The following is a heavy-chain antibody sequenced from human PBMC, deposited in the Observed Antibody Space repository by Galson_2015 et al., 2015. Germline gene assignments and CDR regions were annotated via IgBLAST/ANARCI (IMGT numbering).Heavy chain of an antibody. D-gene: IGHD3-10*01. CDR1: GFSFSSHS. J-gene: IGHJ4*02. Sequence: SLRLSCAASGFSFSSHSMNWVRQAPGKGLEWVSSISSSGTYLYYADSVKGCFTISRDNAKSSLYLQMNNLRAEDTAIYYCARGEITMIRGVPDYWGQGTLVTVSS. CDR3: ARGEITMIRGVPDY. CDR2: ISSSGTYL. V-gene: IGHV3-21*01.